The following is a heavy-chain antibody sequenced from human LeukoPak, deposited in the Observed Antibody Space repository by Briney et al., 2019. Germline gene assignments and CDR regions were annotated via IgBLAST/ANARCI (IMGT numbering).Heavy chain of an antibody. Sequence: PSETLSLTCAVYGGSFSGYYWSWIRQPPGKGLEWIGEINHSGSTNYNPSLKSRVTISVDTSKNQFSLKLSSVTAADTAVYYCARGRGYNWFDPWGQGTLVTVSS. V-gene: IGHV4-34*01. J-gene: IGHJ5*02. CDR1: GGSFSGYY. CDR3: ARGRGYNWFDP. CDR2: INHSGST.